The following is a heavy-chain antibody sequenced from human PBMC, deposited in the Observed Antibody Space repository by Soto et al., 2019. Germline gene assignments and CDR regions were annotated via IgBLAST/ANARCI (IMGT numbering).Heavy chain of an antibody. CDR2: INPNSGGT. CDR3: ARTSQYYYDSSGYLSFDY. J-gene: IGHJ4*02. Sequence: GASVKVSCKASGYTFTGYYMHWVRQPPGQGLEWMGWINPNSGGTNYAQKFQGWVTMTRDTSISTAYMELSRLRSDDTAVYYCARTSQYYYDSSGYLSFDYWGQGTLVTVSS. V-gene: IGHV1-2*04. CDR1: GYTFTGYY. D-gene: IGHD3-22*01.